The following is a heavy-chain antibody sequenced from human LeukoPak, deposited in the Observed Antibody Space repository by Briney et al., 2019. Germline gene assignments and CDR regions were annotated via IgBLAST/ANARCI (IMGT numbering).Heavy chain of an antibody. D-gene: IGHD3-10*01. J-gene: IGHJ4*02. CDR3: AKDSGRLLLLWFGDNFDY. Sequence: PGGSLRLSRAASGFTFSSYGMHWVRQAPGKGLEWVAFIRYDGSNKYYADSVKGRLTISRDKSKNTLYLQMNSLRAEDTAVYFCAKDSGRLLLLWFGDNFDYWGQGTLVTVSS. CDR1: GFTFSSYG. CDR2: IRYDGSNK. V-gene: IGHV3-30*02.